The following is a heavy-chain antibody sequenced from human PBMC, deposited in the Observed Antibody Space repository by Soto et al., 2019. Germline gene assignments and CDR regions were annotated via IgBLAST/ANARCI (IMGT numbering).Heavy chain of an antibody. V-gene: IGHV1-8*01. J-gene: IGHJ4*02. Sequence: ASVKVSCKASGYTFTSYDINWVRQATGQGLEWMGWMNPNSGNTGYAQKFQGRVTMTRNTSISTAYMELSSLRSEDTAVYYCAISYYYDSSGYYYVWPYWGQGTLVTASS. CDR1: GYTFTSYD. D-gene: IGHD3-22*01. CDR2: MNPNSGNT. CDR3: AISYYYDSSGYYYVWPY.